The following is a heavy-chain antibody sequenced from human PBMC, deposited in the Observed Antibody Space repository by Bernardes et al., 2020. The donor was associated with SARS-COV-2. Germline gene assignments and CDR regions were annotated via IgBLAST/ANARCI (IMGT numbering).Heavy chain of an antibody. D-gene: IGHD4-17*01. CDR1: GFTFSTYG. CDR3: ATTRNDYGDIVDHYQY. CDR2: ISNDGSNK. Sequence: GGPLRLSCAASGFTFSTYGMHWVRQAPGKGLEWVALISNDGSNKYYADSVKGRFTISRDNAKNTLFLQVNSLRAEDTALYYCATTRNDYGDIVDHYQYWGQGNLVSVSS. V-gene: IGHV3-30*03. J-gene: IGHJ1*01.